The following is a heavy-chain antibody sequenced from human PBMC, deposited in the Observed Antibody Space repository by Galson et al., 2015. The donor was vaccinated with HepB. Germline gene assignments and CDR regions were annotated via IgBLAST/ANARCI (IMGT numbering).Heavy chain of an antibody. D-gene: IGHD3-3*01. CDR1: GYNFPTYG. J-gene: IGHJ5*02. CDR2: ISAYNGNT. V-gene: IGHV1-18*01. Sequence: SVKVSCKASGYNFPTYGISWVRQAPGQGLEWMGWISAYNGNTKYAQKVQDRITMTRDTSTNTAYMELRSLRSDDTAVYYCVRGMTIGVDFWSGYYKTGFDAWGQGTLVTVSS. CDR3: VRGMTIGVDFWSGYYKTGFDA.